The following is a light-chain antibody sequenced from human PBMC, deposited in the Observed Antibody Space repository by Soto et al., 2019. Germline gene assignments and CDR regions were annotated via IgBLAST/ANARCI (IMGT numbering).Light chain of an antibody. CDR3: SSYTNKDTLL. J-gene: IGLJ3*02. CDR2: DVT. CDR1: SSDVGGYDH. Sequence: QSVLTQPASVSGSPGQSITISCTGTSSDVGGYDHVSWYQQHPGKAPKLIIYDVTVRPSGISPRFSGSKSDNTASLAVSGLQPEDEADYYCSSYTNKDTLLFGGGTKVPVL. V-gene: IGLV2-14*03.